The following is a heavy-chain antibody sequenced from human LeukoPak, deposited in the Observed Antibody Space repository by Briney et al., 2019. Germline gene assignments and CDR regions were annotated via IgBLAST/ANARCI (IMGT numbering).Heavy chain of an antibody. D-gene: IGHD3-10*01. CDR1: GASISSYY. J-gene: IGHJ6*02. CDR3: ARTIWFDDSYGMDV. V-gene: IGHV4-4*07. CDR2: THTSGTT. Sequence: SEALSLTCTVSGASISSYYWTWIRQPAGKGLEWIGRTHTSGTTNYNPSLKSRVIVSVDTSKNQFSLKVKSVTAADTAVYYCARTIWFDDSYGMDVWGQGTTVTVSS.